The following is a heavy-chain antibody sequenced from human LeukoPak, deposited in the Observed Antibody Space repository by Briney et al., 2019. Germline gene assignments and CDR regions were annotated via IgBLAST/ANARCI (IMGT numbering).Heavy chain of an antibody. D-gene: IGHD2-2*01. CDR2: IIVGTGQT. CDR1: GFTFSTSA. J-gene: IGHJ3*02. Sequence: SVKVSCKASGFTFSTSAVQWVRQARGQRLEWIGWIIVGTGQTNYAQSLQGRITTTRDMSTSTAYMELSSLGFEDTAVYYCAKDHCSSTSCYGRDDAFDIWGQGTMVTVSS. V-gene: IGHV1-58*01. CDR3: AKDHCSSTSCYGRDDAFDI.